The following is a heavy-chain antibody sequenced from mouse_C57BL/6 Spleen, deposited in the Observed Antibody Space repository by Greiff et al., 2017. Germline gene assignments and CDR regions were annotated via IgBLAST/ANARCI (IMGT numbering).Heavy chain of an antibody. J-gene: IGHJ4*01. V-gene: IGHV5-9-1*02. CDR2: ISSGGDYI. Sequence: EVKLMESGEGLVKPGGSLKLSCAASGFTFSSYAMSWVRQTPEKRLEWVAYISSGGDYIYYADTVKGRFTISRDNARNTLYLQMSSLKSEDTAMYYCTTYGSFYAMDYWGQGTSVTVSS. CDR1: GFTFSSYA. D-gene: IGHD1-1*01. CDR3: TTYGSFYAMDY.